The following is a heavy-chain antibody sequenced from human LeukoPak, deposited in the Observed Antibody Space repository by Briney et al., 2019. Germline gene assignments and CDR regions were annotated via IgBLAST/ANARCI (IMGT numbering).Heavy chain of an antibody. Sequence: GGSLRLSCAASGFTFSSYAMSWVRQAPGKGLEWVSAISGSGGSTYYADSVQGRFTISRDNCKNTLYLQMNSLRAEDTAVYYCAKDVRNPFPAYGMDVWGQGTTVTVSS. V-gene: IGHV3-23*01. J-gene: IGHJ6*02. CDR2: ISGSGGST. CDR3: AKDVRNPFPAYGMDV. CDR1: GFTFSSYA. D-gene: IGHD2-21*01.